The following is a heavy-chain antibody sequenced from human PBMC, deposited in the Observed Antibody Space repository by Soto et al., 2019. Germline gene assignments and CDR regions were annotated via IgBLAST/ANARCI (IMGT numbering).Heavy chain of an antibody. CDR3: ARDPGAPVPHGHSVYYYYYGMDV. J-gene: IGHJ6*02. V-gene: IGHV4-31*03. D-gene: IGHD3-10*01. Sequence: SETLSLTCTVSGGSISSGGYYWSWIRQHPGKGLEWIGYIYYSGSTYYNPSLKSRVTISVDTSKNQFSLKLSSVTAADTAVYYCARDPGAPVPHGHSVYYYYYGMDVWGQGTTVTVSS. CDR2: IYYSGST. CDR1: GGSISSGGYY.